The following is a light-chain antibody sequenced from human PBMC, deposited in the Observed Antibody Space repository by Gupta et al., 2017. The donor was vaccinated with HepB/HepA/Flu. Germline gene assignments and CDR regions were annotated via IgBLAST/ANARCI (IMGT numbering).Light chain of an antibody. CDR1: QDIRND. CDR3: RQENTYPCN. Sequence: IQMTQSPSSLSASVGDRVTITCRASQDIRNDVAWFQQKPGKAPKRLVIGAYRGKSGVPSRIFGSGTGTDFSLTISRLQPEEYANYYCRQENTYPCNFGQGTKLEIK. V-gene: IGKV1-17*01. J-gene: IGKJ2*02. CDR2: GAY.